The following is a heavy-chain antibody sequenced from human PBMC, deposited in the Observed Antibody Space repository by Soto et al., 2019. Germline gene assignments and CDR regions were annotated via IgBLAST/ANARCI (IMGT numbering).Heavy chain of an antibody. CDR2: ISSNGGST. CDR3: AKGEVRGIIPSYFDY. Sequence: PGGSLRLSCSASGFIFSSYAMHWVRQAPGKGLEYVSAISSNGGSTHYVDSVKGRFTISRDNSKNTLYLQMDSLRAEDTAVYYCAKGEVRGIIPSYFDYWGLGTLVTVSS. V-gene: IGHV3-64*04. D-gene: IGHD3-10*01. CDR1: GFIFSSYA. J-gene: IGHJ4*02.